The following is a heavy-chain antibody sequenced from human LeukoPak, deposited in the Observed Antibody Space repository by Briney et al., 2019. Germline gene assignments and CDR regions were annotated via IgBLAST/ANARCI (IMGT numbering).Heavy chain of an antibody. CDR3: ARGFIVGPTTPPGNFDY. CDR1: GYTFTSYY. CDR2: INPSGGST. D-gene: IGHD1-26*01. J-gene: IGHJ4*02. V-gene: IGHV1-2*02. Sequence: ASVKVSCKASGYTFTSYYMHWVRQAPGQGLEWMGIINPSGGSTNYAQKFQGRVTMTRDTSISTAYMELSRLRSDDTAVYYCARGFIVGPTTPPGNFDYWGQGTLVTVSS.